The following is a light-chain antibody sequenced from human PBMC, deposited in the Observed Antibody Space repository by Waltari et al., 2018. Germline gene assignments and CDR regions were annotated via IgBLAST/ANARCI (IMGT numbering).Light chain of an antibody. CDR3: AVWDDSLGGV. V-gene: IGLV1-44*01. Sequence: QSVLTQPPSVSGTPGQRVTISCSGSNSNIGGNSVNWYQPLPGTAPKLPIYKVNQGPSGFPDRFSASKSGTSASLAITGLQSEDDAYYYCAVWDDSLGGVFGGGTKLTVL. J-gene: IGLJ3*02. CDR2: KVN. CDR1: NSNIGGNS.